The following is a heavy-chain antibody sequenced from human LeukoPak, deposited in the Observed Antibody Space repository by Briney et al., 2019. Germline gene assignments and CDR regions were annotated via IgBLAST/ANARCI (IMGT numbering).Heavy chain of an antibody. V-gene: IGHV3-20*04. CDR2: INWNGGST. J-gene: IGHJ4*02. CDR1: GFTFDDYG. CDR3: ARYYDSSGYAPFDY. Sequence: GGSLRLSCAASGFTFDDYGMSWVRQAPGKGLEWVSGINWNGGSTGYADSVKGRFAISRDNAKNSLYLQMNSLRAEDTALYYCARYYDSSGYAPFDYWGQGTLVTVSS. D-gene: IGHD3-22*01.